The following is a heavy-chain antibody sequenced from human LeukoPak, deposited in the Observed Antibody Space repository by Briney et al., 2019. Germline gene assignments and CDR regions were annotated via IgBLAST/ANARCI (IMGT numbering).Heavy chain of an antibody. CDR2: VIPIFGTA. CDR1: GGTFSSYA. Sequence: ASVKVSCKASGGTFSSYAISWVRQAPGQGLEWMGGVIPIFGTANYAQKFQGRVTITADESTSTAYVELSSLRSEDTAVYYCARQWLVPGYYFDYWGQGTLVTVS. V-gene: IGHV1-69*13. CDR3: ARQWLVPGYYFDY. D-gene: IGHD6-19*01. J-gene: IGHJ4*02.